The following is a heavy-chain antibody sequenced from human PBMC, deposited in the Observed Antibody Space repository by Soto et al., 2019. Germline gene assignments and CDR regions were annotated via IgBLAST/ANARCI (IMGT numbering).Heavy chain of an antibody. J-gene: IGHJ4*02. CDR1: GFTFSSYG. CDR2: ISYDGSNK. V-gene: IGHV3-30*18. Sequence: GGSLRLSCAASGFTFSSYGMHWVRQTPGKGLEWVAVISYDGSNKYYADSVKGRFTISRDNSKNTLYLQMNSLRAEDTAVYYCAKDLRDRKASFDYWGQGTLVTVSS. CDR3: AKDLRDRKASFDY.